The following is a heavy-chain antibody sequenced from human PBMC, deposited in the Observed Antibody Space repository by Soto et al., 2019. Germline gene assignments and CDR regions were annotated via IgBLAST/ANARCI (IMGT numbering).Heavy chain of an antibody. CDR1: GFTFSSFW. CDR3: ARDHVVKNYYYYMDV. CDR2: INSDGSST. D-gene: IGHD3-22*01. J-gene: IGHJ6*03. Sequence: EVQLVESGGGLVQPGGSLRLSCAASGFTFSSFWMHWVRQAPGKGLVWVSRINSDGSSTRYADSVKGRFTISRDNAKNTLYRQMNSLRAKDTAVYYCARDHVVKNYYYYMDVWGIVTTVTVSS. V-gene: IGHV3-74*01.